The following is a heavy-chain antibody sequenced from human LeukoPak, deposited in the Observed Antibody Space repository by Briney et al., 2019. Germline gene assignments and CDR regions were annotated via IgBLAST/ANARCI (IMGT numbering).Heavy chain of an antibody. CDR3: ARTARRYDY. J-gene: IGHJ4*02. V-gene: IGHV3-33*01. CDR2: IWYDGSNK. CDR1: GFTFSSYG. Sequence: GRSLRLSCAASGFTFSSYGMHWVRQAPGKGLEWVAVIWYDGSNKYYADSVKGRFTISRDNSKNTLYLQMNSLRVDDTAVYYCARTARRYDYWGQGTLVTVSS.